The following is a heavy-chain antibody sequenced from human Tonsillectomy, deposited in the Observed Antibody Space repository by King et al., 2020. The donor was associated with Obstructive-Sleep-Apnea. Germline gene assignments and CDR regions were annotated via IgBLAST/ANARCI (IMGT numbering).Heavy chain of an antibody. CDR1: GYYISNGYY. CDR2: IYHSGST. CDR3: ARDGGGGYEYDYYYGLDV. V-gene: IGHV4-38-2*02. D-gene: IGHD5-12*01. Sequence: VQLQESGPGLVKPSETLSLTCTVSGYYISNGYYWGWIRQPPGKGLEWIGSIYHSGSTYYNPSLKRRVTISVDTSKNQFSLNLNSVSAADTAVYYCARDGGGGYEYDYYYGLDVWGQGTTVTVSS. J-gene: IGHJ6*02.